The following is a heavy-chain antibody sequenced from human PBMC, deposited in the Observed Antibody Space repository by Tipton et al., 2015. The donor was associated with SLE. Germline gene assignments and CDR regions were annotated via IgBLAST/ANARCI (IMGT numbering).Heavy chain of an antibody. CDR1: GYSFTSYW. J-gene: IGHJ4*02. V-gene: IGHV5-51*01. D-gene: IGHD5-18*01. CDR2: IYPGESDT. Sequence: QSGPEVKKPGESLKISCKGSGYSFTSYWIGWVRQMPGKGLEWMGIIYPGESDTRYRPSFQGQVTISADKSISTAYLQWSSLKASDTAMYYCARQYSYAKGYFDYWGQGTLVTVSS. CDR3: ARQYSYAKGYFDY.